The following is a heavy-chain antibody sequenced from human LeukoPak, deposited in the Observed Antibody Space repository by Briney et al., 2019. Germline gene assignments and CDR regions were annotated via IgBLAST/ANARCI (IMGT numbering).Heavy chain of an antibody. CDR3: ARDRGSTGYYYLDS. Sequence: SETLSLTRSVSGGPVTEYYWSWIRQPPGKGLEWIGYTYHTGSTNYSPSLKSRVTMSVDASRNQFSLKLVSVTAADTAVYYCARDRGSTGYYYLDSWGQGIPVTVSS. D-gene: IGHD1-26*01. V-gene: IGHV4-59*02. CDR2: TYHTGST. CDR1: GGPVTEYY. J-gene: IGHJ4*02.